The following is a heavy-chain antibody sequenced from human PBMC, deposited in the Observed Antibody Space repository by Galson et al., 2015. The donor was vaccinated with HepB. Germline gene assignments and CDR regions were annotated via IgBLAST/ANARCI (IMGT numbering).Heavy chain of an antibody. V-gene: IGHV3-9*01. J-gene: IGHJ4*02. Sequence: SLRLSCAASGFTFDDYAMHWVRQAPGKGLEWVSGISWNSGSIGYADSVKGRFTISRDNAKNSLYLQMNSLRAEDTALYYCAKDMGMATIRGYYFDYWGQGTLATVSS. CDR3: AKDMGMATIRGYYFDY. D-gene: IGHD5-24*01. CDR2: ISWNSGSI. CDR1: GFTFDDYA.